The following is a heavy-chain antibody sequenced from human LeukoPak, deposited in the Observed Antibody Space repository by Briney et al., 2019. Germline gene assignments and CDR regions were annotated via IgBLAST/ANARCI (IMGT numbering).Heavy chain of an antibody. Sequence: SQTLSLTCAISGDSVSSNSAAWNWIRQSPSRGLEWLGRTYYRSKWYNDYAVSVKSRITINPDTSKNQLSLQLSSVTPEGTAVYYCARGSGGSWTTSFDYWGQGILVTVSS. CDR2: TYYRSKWYN. V-gene: IGHV6-1*01. D-gene: IGHD2-15*01. CDR1: GDSVSSNSAA. CDR3: ARGSGGSWTTSFDY. J-gene: IGHJ4*02.